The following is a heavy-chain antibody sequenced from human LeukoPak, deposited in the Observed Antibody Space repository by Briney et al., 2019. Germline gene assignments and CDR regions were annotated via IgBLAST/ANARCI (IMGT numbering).Heavy chain of an antibody. CDR1: GDSISSSSSY. J-gene: IGHJ5*02. V-gene: IGHV4-39*07. CDR3: ARTGNKYCSGGSCYSRGWFDP. D-gene: IGHD2-15*01. CDR2: IYYSGST. Sequence: PSETLSLTCTVSGDSISSSSSYWGWIRQPPGEGLEWIGSIYYSGSTNYNPSLKSRVTISVDTSKNQFSLKLSSVTAADTAVYYCARTGNKYCSGGSCYSRGWFDPWGQGTLVTVSS.